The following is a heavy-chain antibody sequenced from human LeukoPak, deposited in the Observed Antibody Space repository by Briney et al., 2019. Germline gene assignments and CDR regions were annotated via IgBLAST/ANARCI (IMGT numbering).Heavy chain of an antibody. CDR3: ARASQWLVPEGRWFDP. Sequence: GASVKVSCKASGRTFSSYAISWVRQAPGQGLEWMGGIIPIFGTANYAQKFQGRVTITADESTSTAYMELSSLRSEDTAVYYCARASQWLVPEGRWFDPWGQGTLVTVSS. D-gene: IGHD6-19*01. J-gene: IGHJ5*02. CDR1: GRTFSSYA. CDR2: IIPIFGTA. V-gene: IGHV1-69*13.